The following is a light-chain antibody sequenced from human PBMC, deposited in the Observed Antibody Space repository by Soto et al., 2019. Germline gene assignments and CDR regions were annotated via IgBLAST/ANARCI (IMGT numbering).Light chain of an antibody. CDR2: ENN. V-gene: IGLV1-40*01. J-gene: IGLJ1*01. Sequence: QSVLTQPPSVSEAPGQRVTISCTGSSSNIGAGYEAHWYQQVPGTAPKLLIYENNNRPSGVPDRFSGSKSGTSASLAITGLQAKDEAEYYCQSYDSSLSGYVLGNGTKLTVL. CDR3: QSYDSSLSGYV. CDR1: SSNIGAGYE.